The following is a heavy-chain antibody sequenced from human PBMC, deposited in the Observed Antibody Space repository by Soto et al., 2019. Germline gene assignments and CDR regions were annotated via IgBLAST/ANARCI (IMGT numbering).Heavy chain of an antibody. J-gene: IGHJ3*02. D-gene: IGHD2-2*01. Sequence: PGGSLRLSCAASGFTFNNHAMSWIRQAPGKGLEWVSTNSASGGSTYYAGSVKGRFTISRDNSKNTVYLQMKSLRVEGTAVYYCAKMGGSEYELLGPDAFDIWGQGTMVTVSS. V-gene: IGHV3-23*01. CDR2: NSASGGST. CDR1: GFTFNNHA. CDR3: AKMGGSEYELLGPDAFDI.